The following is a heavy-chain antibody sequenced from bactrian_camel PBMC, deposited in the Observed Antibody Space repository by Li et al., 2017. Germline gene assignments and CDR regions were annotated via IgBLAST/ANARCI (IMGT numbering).Heavy chain of an antibody. V-gene: IGHV3S53*01. J-gene: IGHJ4*01. Sequence: HVQLVESGGGSVQAGGSLTLSCTGSGFSFDDADMGWYRQGSGSECKLVSALASYGTTYYTDSLKGRFTISRDNAKRTVYLQMNSLKPEDTAMYYCAANSVCVPATIATVDSVLEYEYWGQGTQVTVS. D-gene: IGHD4*01. CDR3: AANSVCVPATIATVDSVLEYEY. CDR1: GFSFDDAD. CDR2: LASYGTT.